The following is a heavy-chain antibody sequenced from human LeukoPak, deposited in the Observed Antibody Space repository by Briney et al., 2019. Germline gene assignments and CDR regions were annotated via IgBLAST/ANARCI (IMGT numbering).Heavy chain of an antibody. V-gene: IGHV3-23*01. J-gene: IGHJ4*02. CDR3: AKHNGRITMVRGENY. CDR1: GFTFSNAW. D-gene: IGHD3-10*01. Sequence: GGSLRLSCAASGFTFSNAWMSWVRQAPGKGLEWVSAISGSGGSTYYADSVKGRFTISRDNSKNTLYLQMNSLRAEDTAVYYCAKHNGRITMVRGENYWGQGTLVTVSS. CDR2: ISGSGGST.